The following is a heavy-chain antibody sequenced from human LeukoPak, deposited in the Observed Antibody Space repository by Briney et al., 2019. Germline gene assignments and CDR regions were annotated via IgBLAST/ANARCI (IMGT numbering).Heavy chain of an antibody. CDR3: ARDLELSAVYYFDS. D-gene: IGHD3-3*01. CDR2: ISSGSEK. V-gene: IGHV3-30*04. Sequence: PGRSLRLSCEASGFTFSIFPMHWVRQAPGKGLEWVALISSGSEKYYADSVKGRFTISRDNSKNMLYLQMNSLRADDTAVYYRARDLELSAVYYFDSWGQGTLVIVSS. CDR1: GFTFSIFP. J-gene: IGHJ4*02.